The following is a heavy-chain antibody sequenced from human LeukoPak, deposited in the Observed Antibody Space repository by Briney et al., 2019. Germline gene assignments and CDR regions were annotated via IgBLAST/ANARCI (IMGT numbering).Heavy chain of an antibody. V-gene: IGHV1-69*13. Sequence: ASVKVSCKASGGTFSSYAISWVRQAPGQGLEWMGRVIPIFGATDYAQKFQGRVMITADESTSTVYMELSSLRSDDTAVYYCARVFGCSSISCYNWFDPWGQGTLVTVSS. J-gene: IGHJ5*02. CDR3: ARVFGCSSISCYNWFDP. D-gene: IGHD2-2*01. CDR1: GGTFSSYA. CDR2: VIPIFGAT.